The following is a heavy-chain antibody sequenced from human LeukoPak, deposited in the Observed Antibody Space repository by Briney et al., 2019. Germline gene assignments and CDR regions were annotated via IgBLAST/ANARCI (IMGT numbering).Heavy chain of an antibody. CDR1: GGSISSGGYY. CDR2: IYHSGST. D-gene: IGHD5-24*01. V-gene: IGHV4-30-2*01. Sequence: PSETLSLTCTVSGGSISSGGYYWSWIRQPPGKGLEWIGYIYHSGSTYYNPSLKSRVTISVDRSKNQFSLKLSSVTAADTAVYYCAREDGSPILPLPDYWGQGTLVTVSS. CDR3: AREDGSPILPLPDY. J-gene: IGHJ4*02.